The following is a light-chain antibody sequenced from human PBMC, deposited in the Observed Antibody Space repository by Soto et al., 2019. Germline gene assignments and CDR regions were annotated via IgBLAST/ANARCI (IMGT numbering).Light chain of an antibody. CDR3: QQYNNWPPWT. J-gene: IGKJ1*01. CDR1: QSVSSN. CDR2: GAS. V-gene: IGKV3-15*01. Sequence: DIVLTQSPGTLSLSPGERATLSCRASQSVSSNLAWYQQKPGQAPRLLIYGASTRATGIPDRFSGSGSGTEFTLTISRLQSEDFAVYYCQQYNNWPPWTFGQGTKVDI.